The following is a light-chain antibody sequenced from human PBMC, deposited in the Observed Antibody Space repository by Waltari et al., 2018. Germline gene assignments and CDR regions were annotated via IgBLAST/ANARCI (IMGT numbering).Light chain of an antibody. V-gene: IGLV3-21*02. CDR3: QVWDNSSDHVV. Sequence: SYVLSQPPSVSVAPGQTARVTCGGNNIGSKSVHWYQQKPGQAPVLVIYRDSVRPSGSPGRFSGSNSGNTATLSISRVEAGDEADYYCQVWDNSSDHVVFGGGTTVTVL. CDR2: RDS. J-gene: IGLJ3*02. CDR1: NIGSKS.